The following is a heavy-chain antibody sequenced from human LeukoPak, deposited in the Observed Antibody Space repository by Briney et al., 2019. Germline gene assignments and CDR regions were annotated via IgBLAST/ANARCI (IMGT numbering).Heavy chain of an antibody. J-gene: IGHJ5*02. V-gene: IGHV1-69*06. Sequence: GASVKVSCKASGYTFTSYAISWVRQAPGQGLEWMGGIIPIFGTANYAQKFQGRVTITADKSTSTAYMELSSLRSEDTAVYYCARDYFSGSYLKIRPKYNWFDPWGQGTLVTVSS. CDR3: ARDYFSGSYLKIRPKYNWFDP. CDR2: IIPIFGTA. D-gene: IGHD1-26*01. CDR1: GYTFTSYA.